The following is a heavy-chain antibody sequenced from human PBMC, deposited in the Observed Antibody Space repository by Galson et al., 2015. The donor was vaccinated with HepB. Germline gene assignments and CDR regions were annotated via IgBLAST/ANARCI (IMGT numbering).Heavy chain of an antibody. Sequence: SLRLSCAASGFTFSSYWMSWVRQAPGKGLEWVANIKQDGSEKYYVDSVKGRFTISRDNAKNSLYLQMNSLRAEDTAVYYCARESPSHTGDGGYWGQGTLVTVSS. CDR1: GFTFSSYW. J-gene: IGHJ4*02. V-gene: IGHV3-7*03. CDR3: ARESPSHTGDGGY. CDR2: IKQDGSEK. D-gene: IGHD7-27*01.